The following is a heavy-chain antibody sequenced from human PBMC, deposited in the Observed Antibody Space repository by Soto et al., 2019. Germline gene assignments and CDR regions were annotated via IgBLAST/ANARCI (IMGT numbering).Heavy chain of an antibody. D-gene: IGHD3-10*01. Sequence: QVQLQESGPGLVKPSQTLSLTCSVSGDSISRYGFYWSWIRQRPVKGLEWIGYISYSGNPYFNPSLRSRATTSIDTSKNHFSLRLSSVTAAATAVYYCATRGITLYHFDSWGQGTLVTVSS. V-gene: IGHV4-31*03. CDR2: ISYSGNP. CDR1: GDSISRYGFY. J-gene: IGHJ4*02. CDR3: ATRGITLYHFDS.